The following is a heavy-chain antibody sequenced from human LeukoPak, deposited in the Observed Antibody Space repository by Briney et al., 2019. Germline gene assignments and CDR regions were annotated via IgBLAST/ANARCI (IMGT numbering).Heavy chain of an antibody. CDR2: ISGSGGTT. D-gene: IGHD1-26*01. Sequence: GGSLKLSCVASGFTFSSYAMSWVRQAPGKGLEWVSAISGSGGTTFYADSVKGRFTISRDNSKNTLYLQMNSLRAEDTAVYYCAKGRSGSPGRYFDYWGQGTLVTVSS. CDR1: GFTFSSYA. J-gene: IGHJ4*02. V-gene: IGHV3-23*01. CDR3: AKGRSGSPGRYFDY.